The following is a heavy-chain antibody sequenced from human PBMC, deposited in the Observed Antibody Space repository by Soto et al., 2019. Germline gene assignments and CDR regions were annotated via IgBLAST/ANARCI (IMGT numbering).Heavy chain of an antibody. D-gene: IGHD6-13*01. CDR3: ARDSRRWYYYYYYMDV. Sequence: QPGGSLRLSCAASGFTFSSYAMHWVRQAPGKGLEYVSAISSNGGSTYYANSVKGRFTISRDNSKNTLYLQMGSLRAEDMAVYYCARDSRRWYYYYYYMDVWGKGTTVTVSS. CDR2: ISSNGGST. V-gene: IGHV3-64*01. CDR1: GFTFSSYA. J-gene: IGHJ6*03.